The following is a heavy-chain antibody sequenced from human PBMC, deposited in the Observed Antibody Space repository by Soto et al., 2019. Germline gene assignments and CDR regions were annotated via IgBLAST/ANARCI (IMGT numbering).Heavy chain of an antibody. CDR2: INHSGST. CDR3: ARKRSFDY. D-gene: IGHD4-17*01. Sequence: PSETLSLACTVSGGSISSGGYYWSWIRQPPGKGLEWIGEINHSGSTNYNPSLKSRVTISVDTSKNQFSLKLSSVTAADTAVYYCARKRSFDYWGQGTLVTVSS. CDR1: GGSISSGGYY. J-gene: IGHJ4*02. V-gene: IGHV4-39*07.